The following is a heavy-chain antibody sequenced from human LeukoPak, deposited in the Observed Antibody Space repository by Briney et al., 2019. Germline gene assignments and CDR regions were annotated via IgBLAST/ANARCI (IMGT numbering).Heavy chain of an antibody. Sequence: SETLSLTCTVSGGSISSNSYYWGWIRQPPGKGLEWLANIYNSGSTYYNPYLKRRVSMSVDTSRNQFSLKLSSVTAADTAVYYCARLDQTLFDYWGQGTLVTVSS. CDR1: GGSISSNSYY. CDR2: IYNSGST. J-gene: IGHJ4*02. CDR3: ARLDQTLFDY. V-gene: IGHV4-39*01.